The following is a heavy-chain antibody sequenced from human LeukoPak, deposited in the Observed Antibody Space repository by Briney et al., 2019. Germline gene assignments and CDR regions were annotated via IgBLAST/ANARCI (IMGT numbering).Heavy chain of an antibody. D-gene: IGHD4-23*01. CDR2: ISYDGSNK. J-gene: IGHJ4*01. CDR1: GFTFSSYG. Sequence: GGSLRLSCAASGFTFSSYGMHWVRQAPGKGLEWVAVISYDGSNKYYADSVKGRFTISRDNSKNTLYLQMNSLRAKDTAVDYCAKAQIWSYGGSDPLGYWGQGTLVT. CDR3: AKAQIWSYGGSDPLGY. V-gene: IGHV3-30*18.